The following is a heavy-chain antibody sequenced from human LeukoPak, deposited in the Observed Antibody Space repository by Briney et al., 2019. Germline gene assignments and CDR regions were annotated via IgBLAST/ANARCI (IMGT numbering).Heavy chain of an antibody. Sequence: SETLSLTCTVSGGSISGYYWSWIRQPPGKGLEWIGEINHSGSTNYNPSLKSRVTISVDTSKNQFSLKLSSVTAADTAVYYCARGGVDYYDSSGYYSIYYFDYWGQGTLVTVSS. D-gene: IGHD3-22*01. J-gene: IGHJ4*02. CDR3: ARGGVDYYDSSGYYSIYYFDY. CDR2: INHSGST. CDR1: GGSISGYY. V-gene: IGHV4-34*01.